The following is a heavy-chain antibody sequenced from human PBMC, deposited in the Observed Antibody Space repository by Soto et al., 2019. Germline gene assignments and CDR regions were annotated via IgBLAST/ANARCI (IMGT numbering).Heavy chain of an antibody. CDR2: ISGSGST. J-gene: IGHJ1*01. Sequence: EVQLLESGGGLVQPGGSLRLSCAASGFTFSTYAMTLVRQAPGKGLAWLSSISGSGSTYYADSVKGRFTISRDDSKNTLYLQMNSLRAEDTAVYYCAKVISTSGSSLWGRGTLVTVSS. CDR1: GFTFSTYA. D-gene: IGHD3-10*01. V-gene: IGHV3-23*01. CDR3: AKVISTSGSSL.